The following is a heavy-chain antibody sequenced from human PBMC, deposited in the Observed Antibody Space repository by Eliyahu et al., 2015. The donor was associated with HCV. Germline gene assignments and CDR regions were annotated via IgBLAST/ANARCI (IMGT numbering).Heavy chain of an antibody. Sequence: ELNLVESGGGLVQPGGSLRLSCVASGFTFEXYAMHWVRQPPGKGLEWVSGITWNSGSEEYADSVKGRFLISRDNAKNSLYLQINSLRAEDTAFYYCAKDVGSGSYSEDDALDLWGQGTLVTVSS. CDR2: ITWNSGSE. CDR1: GFTFEXYA. V-gene: IGHV3-9*01. CDR3: AKDVGSGSYSEDDALDL. D-gene: IGHD1-26*01. J-gene: IGHJ3*01.